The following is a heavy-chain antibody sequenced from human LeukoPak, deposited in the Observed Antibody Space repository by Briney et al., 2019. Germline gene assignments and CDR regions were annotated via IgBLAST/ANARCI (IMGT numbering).Heavy chain of an antibody. D-gene: IGHD6-13*01. CDR1: GFTFSSYG. V-gene: IGHV3-30*18. CDR3: AKDIAAALDY. Sequence: TGGSLRLSCAASGFTFSSYGMRWVRQAPGKGLEWVAVISYDGSNKYYADSVKGRFTISRGNSKNTLYLQMNSLRAEDTAVYYCAKDIAAALDYWGQGTLVTVSS. J-gene: IGHJ4*02. CDR2: ISYDGSNK.